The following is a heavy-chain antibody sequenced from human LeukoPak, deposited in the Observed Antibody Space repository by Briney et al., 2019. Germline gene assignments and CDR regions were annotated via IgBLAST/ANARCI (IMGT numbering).Heavy chain of an antibody. V-gene: IGHV6-1*01. CDR3: ARIVGGSQDY. J-gene: IGHJ4*02. CDR1: GDSVSSNSAA. Sequence: SQTLSLTCAISGDSVSSNSAAWNWIRQSPSRGLEWLGRTYYRSKWHNDYAVSVKSRITINRDTSKNQFSLLLNSVTPEDTGAYYCARIVGGSQDYWGQGTLVTVSS. D-gene: IGHD3-16*02. CDR2: TYYRSKWHN.